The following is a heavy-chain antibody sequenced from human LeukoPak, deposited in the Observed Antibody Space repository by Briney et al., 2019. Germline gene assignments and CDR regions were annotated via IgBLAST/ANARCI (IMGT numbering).Heavy chain of an antibody. J-gene: IGHJ4*02. CDR1: GGSISSGGYY. D-gene: IGHD3-3*01. V-gene: IGHV4-31*03. CDR2: IYYSGST. Sequence: KPSETLSLTCTVSGGSISSGGYYWSWIRQHPGKGLEWIGYIYYSGSTYYNPSLKSRVTISVDTSKNQFSLKLSSVTAADTAVYYCARGDYDFWSGSTNFDYWGQGTLVTVSS. CDR3: ARGDYDFWSGSTNFDY.